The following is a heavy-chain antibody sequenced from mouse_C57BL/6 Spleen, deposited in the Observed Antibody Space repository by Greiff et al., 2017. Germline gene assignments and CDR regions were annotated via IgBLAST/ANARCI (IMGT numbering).Heavy chain of an antibody. J-gene: IGHJ1*03. CDR3: ARSFITTVVATRWYFDV. CDR1: GFTFTDYY. Sequence: EVKLVESGGGLVQPGGSLSLSCAASGFTFTDYYMSWVRQPPGKALEWLGFIRNKANGYTTEYSASVKGRFTISRDNSQSILYLQMNALRAEDSATYYCARSFITTVVATRWYFDVWGTGTTVTVSS. D-gene: IGHD1-1*01. V-gene: IGHV7-3*01. CDR2: IRNKANGYTT.